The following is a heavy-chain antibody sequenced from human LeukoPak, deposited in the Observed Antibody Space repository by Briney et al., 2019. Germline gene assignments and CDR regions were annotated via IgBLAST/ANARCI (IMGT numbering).Heavy chain of an antibody. J-gene: IGHJ6*04. CDR1: GYTFTSYY. V-gene: IGHV1-8*03. CDR3: AIFPRDV. Sequence: ASVKVSCKASGYTFTSYYMHWVRQAPGQGLEWMGWMNPNSGNTGYAQKFQGRVTITRNTSISTAYMELGSLRSEDTAVYYCAIFPRDVWGKGTTVTVSS. CDR2: MNPNSGNT.